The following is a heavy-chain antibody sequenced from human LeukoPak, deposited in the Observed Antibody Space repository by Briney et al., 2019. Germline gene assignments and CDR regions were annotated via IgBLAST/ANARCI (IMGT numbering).Heavy chain of an antibody. D-gene: IGHD3-3*01. Sequence: ASVKVSCKASGYTFTSYAMHWVRQAPGQRLEWMGWINAGNGNTKYSQKFQGRVTITRDTSASTAYMELGSLRSEDTAVYYCARERDFWSAMDYWGQGTLVTVSS. CDR2: INAGNGNT. J-gene: IGHJ4*02. CDR3: ARERDFWSAMDY. V-gene: IGHV1-3*01. CDR1: GYTFTSYA.